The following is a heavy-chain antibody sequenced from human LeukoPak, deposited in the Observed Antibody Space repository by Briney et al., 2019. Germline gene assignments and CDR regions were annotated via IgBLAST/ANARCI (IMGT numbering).Heavy chain of an antibody. D-gene: IGHD1-14*01. V-gene: IGHV3-7*01. J-gene: IGHJ4*02. CDR3: FTGGGY. Sequence: GGSLRLSCAASEVSFKNYWMNWVRQAPGKGLEWVANINPDGSQKYYVDSVKGRFTISRDNAKNSLLLQMNSLRVEETAVYYCFTGGGYWGQGTLVTVSS. CDR2: INPDGSQK. CDR1: EVSFKNYW.